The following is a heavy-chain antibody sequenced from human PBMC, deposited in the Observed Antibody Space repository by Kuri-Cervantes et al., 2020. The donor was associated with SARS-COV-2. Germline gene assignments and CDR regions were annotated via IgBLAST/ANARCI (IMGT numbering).Heavy chain of an antibody. V-gene: IGHV5-10-1*01. CDR3: AREMSESTSGSWFDP. CDR1: GYSFKNFW. J-gene: IGHJ5*02. CDR2: IDPSDSYT. Sequence: GESLKISCQGSGYSFKNFWISWVRQMPGKGLEWMGRIDPSDSYTHYNPSFQGHVTISADKSISTAYLEWSSLRASDTAMYFRAREMSESTSGSWFDPWGQGTLVTVSS. D-gene: IGHD1-1*01.